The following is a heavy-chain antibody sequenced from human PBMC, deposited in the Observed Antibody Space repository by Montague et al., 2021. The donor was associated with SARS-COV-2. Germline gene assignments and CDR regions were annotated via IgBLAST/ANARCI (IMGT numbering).Heavy chain of an antibody. CDR1: GGSISSGSYY. CDR2: IYTTGRT. V-gene: IGHV4-61*02. CDR3: ASERAYDYGSGTYPGGFDI. J-gene: IGHJ3*02. D-gene: IGHD3-10*01. Sequence: TVSLTCTVSGGSISSGSYYWSWIRQPAGKGLEWIGRIYTTGRTNYNPSPKSRVTISVDTSKNQFSLKLSSVTAADTAAYYCASERAYDYGSGTYPGGFDIWGQGTMVTVSS.